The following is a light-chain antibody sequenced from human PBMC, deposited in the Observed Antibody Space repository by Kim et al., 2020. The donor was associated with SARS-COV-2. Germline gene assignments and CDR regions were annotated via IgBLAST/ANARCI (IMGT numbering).Light chain of an antibody. CDR1: EDVKKY. CDR2: DAS. CDR3: HQYESLPYT. Sequence: SASVGDRVTITGQASEDVKKYLNWYQQKPGQAPKLLIYDASNLETGVPSRFSGSGSETDFTFTINSLQPEDIATYFCHQYESLPYTFGQGTKLEIK. V-gene: IGKV1-33*01. J-gene: IGKJ2*01.